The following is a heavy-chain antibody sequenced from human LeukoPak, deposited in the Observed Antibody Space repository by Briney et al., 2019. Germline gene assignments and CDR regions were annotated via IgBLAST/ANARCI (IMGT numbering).Heavy chain of an antibody. Sequence: PGGSLRLSCAASGFTFSSYGMHWVRQAPGKGLEWVAVISYDGSNKYYADSVKGRFTISRDNSKNTLYLQMNSLRVEDTAVYYCASWPGGWYGEDSWGQGTLVTVSS. V-gene: IGHV3-30*03. D-gene: IGHD6-19*01. CDR2: ISYDGSNK. J-gene: IGHJ4*02. CDR3: ASWPGGWYGEDS. CDR1: GFTFSSYG.